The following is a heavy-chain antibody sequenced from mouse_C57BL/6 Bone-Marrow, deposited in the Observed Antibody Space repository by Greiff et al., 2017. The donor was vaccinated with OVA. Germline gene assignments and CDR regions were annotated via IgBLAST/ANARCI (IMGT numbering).Heavy chain of an antibody. V-gene: IGHV1-80*01. J-gene: IGHJ2*01. CDR2: IYPGDGDI. CDR1: GYAFSNDW. Sequence: VKLMESGAELVKPGASVKISCKASGYAFSNDWMNWVKQRPGKGLEWIGQIYPGDGDINYNGKFKGKATLTADKSSSTAYMQCSSLTSEDSAVYFCARVAYWGQGTTLTVSS. CDR3: ARVAY.